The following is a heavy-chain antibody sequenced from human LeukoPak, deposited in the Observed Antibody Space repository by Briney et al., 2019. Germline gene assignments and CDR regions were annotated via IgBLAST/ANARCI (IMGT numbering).Heavy chain of an antibody. Sequence: PSETLSLTCTVSGGSISSYYWSWIRQPAGQGLEWIGRIYTSGSTNYNPSLKSRVTISVGTSKNQFSLKLRSVTAADTAVYYCAGTYYDFWSGYSEYFQHWGQGTLVTVSS. J-gene: IGHJ1*01. V-gene: IGHV4-4*07. CDR2: IYTSGST. CDR3: AGTYYDFWSGYSEYFQH. CDR1: GGSISSYY. D-gene: IGHD3-3*01.